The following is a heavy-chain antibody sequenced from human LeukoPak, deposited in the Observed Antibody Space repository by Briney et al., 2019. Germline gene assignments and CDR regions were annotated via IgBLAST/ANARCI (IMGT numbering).Heavy chain of an antibody. J-gene: IGHJ5*02. D-gene: IGHD6-19*01. V-gene: IGHV3-66*01. Sequence: GGSLRLSCAASGFTFSSYSMNWVRQAPGKGLEWVSVICSGGSTYCADSVKGRFTISRDNSKNTLYLQMNSLRAEDTAVYYCARSIAVAAYNWFDPWGQGTLVTVSS. CDR3: ARSIAVAAYNWFDP. CDR2: ICSGGST. CDR1: GFTFSSYS.